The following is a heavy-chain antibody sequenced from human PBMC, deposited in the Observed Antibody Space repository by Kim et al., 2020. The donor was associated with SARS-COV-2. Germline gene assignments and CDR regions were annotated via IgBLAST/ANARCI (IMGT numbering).Heavy chain of an antibody. J-gene: IGHJ6*02. Sequence: HPSLKSRVTMSVDRSKNQFSRKRSSVTAADTAVYYCARGYGSGSPYGMDVWGQGTTVTVSS. V-gene: IGHV4-30-2*01. CDR3: ARGYGSGSPYGMDV. D-gene: IGHD3-10*01.